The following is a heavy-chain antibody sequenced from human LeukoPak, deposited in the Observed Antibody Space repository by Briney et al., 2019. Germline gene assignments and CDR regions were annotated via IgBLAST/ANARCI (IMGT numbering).Heavy chain of an antibody. CDR1: GYTFISYG. CDR2: ISAYNGNT. V-gene: IGHV1-18*01. J-gene: IGHJ4*02. D-gene: IGHD5-24*01. Sequence: ASVKVSCKASGYTFISYGISWVRQAPGQGLEWMGWISAYNGNTNYAQKLQGRVTMTTDTSTSTAYMELRSLRSDDTAVYYCAKSGGRDGYKGLYFDYWGQGTLVTVSS. CDR3: AKSGGRDGYKGLYFDY.